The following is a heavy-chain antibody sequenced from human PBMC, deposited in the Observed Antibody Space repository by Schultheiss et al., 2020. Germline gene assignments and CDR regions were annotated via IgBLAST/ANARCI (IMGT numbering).Heavy chain of an antibody. D-gene: IGHD6-13*01. CDR1: GFSVSRNY. Sequence: GGSLRLSCAASGFSVSRNYMTWVRQAPGKGLEWVSYISNSGSNTNYADSVKGRFTISRDNAKNSLYLQMNSLRAEDTAVYYCARGLHYIAAAGPLDYWGQGTLVTVSS. CDR3: ARGLHYIAAAGPLDY. J-gene: IGHJ4*02. V-gene: IGHV3-11*05. CDR2: ISNSGSNT.